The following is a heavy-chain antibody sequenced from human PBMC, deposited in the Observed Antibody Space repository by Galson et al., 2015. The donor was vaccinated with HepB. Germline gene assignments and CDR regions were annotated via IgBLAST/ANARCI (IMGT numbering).Heavy chain of an antibody. CDR2: ISGSGGST. J-gene: IGHJ2*01. D-gene: IGHD2-2*01. Sequence: SLRLSCAASGFTFSSYAMSWVRQAPGKGLEWVSAISGSGGSTYYADSVKGRFTISRDNSKNTLYLQMNSLRAEDTAVYYCYSIVVVPAAEGFDLWGRGTLVTVSS. V-gene: IGHV3-23*01. CDR1: GFTFSSYA. CDR3: YSIVVVPAAEGFDL.